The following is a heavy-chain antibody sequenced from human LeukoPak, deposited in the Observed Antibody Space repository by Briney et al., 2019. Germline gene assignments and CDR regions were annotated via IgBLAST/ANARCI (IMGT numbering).Heavy chain of an antibody. V-gene: IGHV4-59*01. Sequence: SETLSLTCTVSGGSISSYSWSWIRQPPGRGLEWIGYIYYNGGTNYNPSLKSRVTMSVDTSKNQFSLKLSSVTAADTAVYYCARGYATVNYWGQGTLVTVSS. J-gene: IGHJ4*02. CDR3: ARGYATVNY. CDR2: IYYNGGT. CDR1: GGSISSYS. D-gene: IGHD4-17*01.